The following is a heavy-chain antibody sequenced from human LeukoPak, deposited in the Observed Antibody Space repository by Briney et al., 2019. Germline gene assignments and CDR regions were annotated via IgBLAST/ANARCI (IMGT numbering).Heavy chain of an antibody. Sequence: GGSLRLSCAASGFTFSSYAMHWVRQAPGKGLEWVAVISYDGSNKYYADSVKGRFTISRDNSKNTLYLQTDSLRAEDTAVYYCARAGCSGGSCLFDYWGQGTLVTVSS. V-gene: IGHV3-30*04. CDR1: GFTFSSYA. D-gene: IGHD2-15*01. CDR3: ARAGCSGGSCLFDY. CDR2: ISYDGSNK. J-gene: IGHJ4*02.